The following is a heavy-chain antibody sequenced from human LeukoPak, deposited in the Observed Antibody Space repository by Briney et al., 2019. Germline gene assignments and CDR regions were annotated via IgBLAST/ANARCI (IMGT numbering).Heavy chain of an antibody. CDR2: IYSGGST. Sequence: GSLRLSCAASGFTVSSNYMSWVRQAPGKGLEWVSVIYSGGSTYYADSVKGRFTISRDNSKNTLYLQMNSLRAEDTAVYYCARRPTPASFDYWGQGTLVTVSS. V-gene: IGHV3-66*01. J-gene: IGHJ4*02. CDR1: GFTVSSNY. D-gene: IGHD2-2*01. CDR3: ARRPTPASFDY.